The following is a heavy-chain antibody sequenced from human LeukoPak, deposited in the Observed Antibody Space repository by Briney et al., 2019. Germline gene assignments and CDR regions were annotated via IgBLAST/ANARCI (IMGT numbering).Heavy chain of an antibody. V-gene: IGHV3-7*01. CDR3: ARDSLTMIVGRQKRGLDY. CDR2: INPDGSQK. J-gene: IGHJ4*02. D-gene: IGHD3-22*01. Sequence: GGSFRLSCAASGFTFSLYWMTWVRQSPGKGLEWVADINPDGSQKYSVDSVKGRFTISRDNAKNSLFLQMNSLRAEDTAVYYCARDSLTMIVGRQKRGLDYWGQGTLVTVSS. CDR1: GFTFSLYW.